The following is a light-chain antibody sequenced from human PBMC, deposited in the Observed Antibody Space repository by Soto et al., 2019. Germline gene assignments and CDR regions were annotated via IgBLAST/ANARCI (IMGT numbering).Light chain of an antibody. CDR2: DAS. V-gene: IGKV1-5*01. CDR3: HQYNSYSPRT. Sequence: DIQMTQSPSTLSASVGDRVTITCRASQSIRNWLAWYQQKPEKAPKLLIYDASSLESGVPSRFSGSGSGTEFTLTISSLQPDDFANYYCHQYNSYSPRTFGQGTKVEIK. J-gene: IGKJ1*01. CDR1: QSIRNW.